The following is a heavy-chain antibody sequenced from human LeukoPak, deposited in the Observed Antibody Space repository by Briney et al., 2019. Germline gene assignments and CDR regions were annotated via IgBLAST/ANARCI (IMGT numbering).Heavy chain of an antibody. D-gene: IGHD6-19*01. Sequence: NPSETLSLTCAVSGGSLSGFSWSWIRQPPGKGLEWIGEINQSGSTNYNPSLKSRVSISIDTSKSQFSVKVNSVTAADTAVYYCARCDSGGWFFDSWGQGALVTVSS. CDR1: GGSLSGFS. V-gene: IGHV4-34*01. CDR3: ARCDSGGWFFDS. CDR2: INQSGST. J-gene: IGHJ4*02.